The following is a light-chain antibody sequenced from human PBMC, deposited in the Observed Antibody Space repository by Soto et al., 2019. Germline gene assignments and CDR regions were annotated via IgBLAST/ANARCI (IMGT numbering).Light chain of an antibody. V-gene: IGKV3-20*01. CDR2: HAS. Sequence: ENVLTQSPGTLSLSSGERATLSCRASQSVSNSYLAWYQQKPGQTPRLLIYHASNRATAVPDRFSGSGSGTDFTLTISRLEPEDFAVYYCQQYGDSLLTFGGGTKVEIK. CDR1: QSVSNSY. J-gene: IGKJ4*01. CDR3: QQYGDSLLT.